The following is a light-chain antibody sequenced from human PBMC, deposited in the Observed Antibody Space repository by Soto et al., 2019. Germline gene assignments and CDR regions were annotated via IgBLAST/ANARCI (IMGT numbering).Light chain of an antibody. CDR1: QSFRGL. J-gene: IGKJ5*01. Sequence: EVVLTQSPVTLSLSPGERATLSCRASQSFRGLLAWYQQKPGQAPRLLIYDAYNRATGIPPRFSGSGSGTDFTRTISSLEPEDSAVYYCKQRHMWPITFGQGTRLEIK. CDR2: DAY. CDR3: KQRHMWPIT. V-gene: IGKV3-11*01.